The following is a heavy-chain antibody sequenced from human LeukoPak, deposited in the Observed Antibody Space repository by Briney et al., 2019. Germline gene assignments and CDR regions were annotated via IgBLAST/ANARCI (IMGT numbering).Heavy chain of an antibody. Sequence: GGPLRLSCAASGFTFSSYWMHWVRQAPGKGLVWVSRINSDGSSTSYADSVKGRFTISRDNAKNTLYLQMNSLRAEDTAVYYCAREDIPGRVTTILPDWGQGTLVTVSS. D-gene: IGHD5-12*01. CDR3: AREDIPGRVTTILPD. J-gene: IGHJ4*02. V-gene: IGHV3-74*01. CDR2: INSDGSST. CDR1: GFTFSSYW.